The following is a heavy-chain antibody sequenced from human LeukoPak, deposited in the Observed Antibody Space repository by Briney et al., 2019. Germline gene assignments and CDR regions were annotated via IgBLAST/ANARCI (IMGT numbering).Heavy chain of an antibody. V-gene: IGHV4-59*01. CDR1: GGSISSYY. Sequence: SETLSLTCTVSGGSISSYYWSWIRQPPGKGLEWIGYIYYSGSTNYNPSLKSRVTISVDTSKNQFSLKLSSVTAADTAVYYCARGGPSANWGSSCYYYYMDVWGKGTTVTVSS. CDR3: ARGGPSANWGSSCYYYYMDV. D-gene: IGHD7-27*01. J-gene: IGHJ6*03. CDR2: IYYSGST.